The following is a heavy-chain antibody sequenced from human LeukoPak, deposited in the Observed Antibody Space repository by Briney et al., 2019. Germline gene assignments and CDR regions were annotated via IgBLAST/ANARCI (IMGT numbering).Heavy chain of an antibody. Sequence: SGGTLRLSCVASGFTFSNYGMNWVRQAPGKGLDWVSGIVGIGVTTFYADSVKGRFTISRDNSKNTLYLHMNGLRVEDTAVYYCARNGPRITMIVVVITTFPFFYHNPKIPLLRIQHWGQGTLVTVSS. J-gene: IGHJ1*01. V-gene: IGHV3-23*01. CDR2: IVGIGVTT. D-gene: IGHD3-22*01. CDR3: ARNGPRITMIVVVITTFPFFYHNPKIPLLRIQH. CDR1: GFTFSNYG.